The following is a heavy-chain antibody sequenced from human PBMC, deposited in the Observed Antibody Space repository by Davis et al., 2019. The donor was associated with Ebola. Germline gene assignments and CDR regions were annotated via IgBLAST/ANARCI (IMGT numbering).Heavy chain of an antibody. CDR3: ARGLTRLWYGMDV. CDR1: GLTVSSNY. CDR2: IYSGGST. V-gene: IGHV3-53*04. J-gene: IGHJ6*02. Sequence: PGGSLRLSCAASGLTVSSNYMSWVRQAPGKGLEWVSVIYSGGSTYYADSVKGRFTISRHNSKNTLYLQMNSLRAEDTAVYYCARGLTRLWYGMDVWGQGTTVTVSS. D-gene: IGHD2-21*01.